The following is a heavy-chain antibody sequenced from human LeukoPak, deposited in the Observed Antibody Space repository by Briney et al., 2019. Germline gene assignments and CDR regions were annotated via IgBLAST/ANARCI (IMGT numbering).Heavy chain of an antibody. CDR3: ARVVPAATWFDP. J-gene: IGHJ5*02. Sequence: SETLSLTCAVNGGSFRGYYWSWIRQPPGKGLEWIGEINHSGSTNYNPSLKSRVIISVDTSKKQFSLKLSSVTAADTAVYYCARVVPAATWFDPWGQGTLVTVSS. V-gene: IGHV4-34*01. D-gene: IGHD2-2*01. CDR1: GGSFRGYY. CDR2: INHSGST.